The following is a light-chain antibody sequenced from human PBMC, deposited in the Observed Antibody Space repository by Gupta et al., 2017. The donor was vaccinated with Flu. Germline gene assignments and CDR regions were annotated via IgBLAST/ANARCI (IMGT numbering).Light chain of an antibody. J-gene: IGLJ2*01. CDR2: EDN. CDR1: AMPKTY. Sequence: SYELTQPPSVSVSPGQAARITCSGDAMPKTYAYWYQQRSGQAPVLVIYEDNKRPSGIPERFSGSSSRTMATLTINGAQVEDEGDYYCYSTDSSGIPLFGGGTKLTVL. V-gene: IGLV3-10*01. CDR3: YSTDSSGIPL.